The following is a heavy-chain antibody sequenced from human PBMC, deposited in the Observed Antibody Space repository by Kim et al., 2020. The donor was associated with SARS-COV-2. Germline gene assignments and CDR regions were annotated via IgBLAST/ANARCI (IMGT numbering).Heavy chain of an antibody. D-gene: IGHD1-26*01. V-gene: IGHV3-23*01. Sequence: TYYAESVKGRVTMSSDNSKNMLYLHMNSLRVEDTAVYYCAKGVINSGFDYWGQGTQVTVSS. J-gene: IGHJ4*02. CDR3: AKGVINSGFDY. CDR2: T.